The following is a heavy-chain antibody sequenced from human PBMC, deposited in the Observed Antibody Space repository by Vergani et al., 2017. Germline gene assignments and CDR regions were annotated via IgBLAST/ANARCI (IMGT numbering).Heavy chain of an antibody. D-gene: IGHD3-3*01. V-gene: IGHV3-33*01. CDR3: ARERGKGVVTTYWFDP. J-gene: IGHJ5*02. Sequence: QVQLEESGGGVVQPGRSLRLSCAGSGFTLSSHAMHWVRQAPGKGLEWVAFIWYDGSKEYYADSVKGRFTISRDNSKNTLYLQMNNLRAADTAVYYCARERGKGVVTTYWFDPWGQGTLVTVSS. CDR1: GFTLSSHA. CDR2: IWYDGSKE.